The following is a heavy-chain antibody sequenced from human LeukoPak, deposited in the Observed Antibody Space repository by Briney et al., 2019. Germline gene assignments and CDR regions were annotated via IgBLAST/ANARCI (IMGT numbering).Heavy chain of an antibody. J-gene: IGHJ6*02. CDR2: IIPILGIA. CDR1: GGTFSSYA. Sequence: SVKVSCKASGGTFSSYAISWVRQAPGQGLEWMGRIIPILGIANYAQKFQGRVTITADKSTSTAYMELSSLRSEDTAVCYCARRITMVRGANYGMDVWGQGTTVTVSS. V-gene: IGHV1-69*04. CDR3: ARRITMVRGANYGMDV. D-gene: IGHD3-10*01.